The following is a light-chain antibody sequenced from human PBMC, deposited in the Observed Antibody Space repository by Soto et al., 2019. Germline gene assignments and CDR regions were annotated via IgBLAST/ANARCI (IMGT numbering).Light chain of an antibody. J-gene: IGKJ4*01. CDR2: DAF. V-gene: IGKV3-11*01. Sequence: EVILTQFPATLSMSPGESATLSCRASENIRTSLAWYQHRPGQPPRLLIYDAFNRATGIPPRFSGGGSGTDFTLTISGLEPEDFAVYYCQQRASWPPFTFGGGTKVDI. CDR1: ENIRTS. CDR3: QQRASWPPFT.